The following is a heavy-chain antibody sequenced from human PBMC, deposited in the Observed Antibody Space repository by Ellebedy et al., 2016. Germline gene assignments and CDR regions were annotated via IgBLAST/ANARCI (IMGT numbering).Heavy chain of an antibody. Sequence: SETLSLTCNVFGGSVSSDYWNWIRRPPGKGLEWIGFVFHTGATLYNPSLKSRVTMSVDTSKSQISPRLMSVTAADTAVYYCAKWNTGWNAFDVWGQGTMVTVSS. V-gene: IGHV4-59*02. J-gene: IGHJ3*01. CDR1: GGSVSSDY. CDR2: VFHTGAT. CDR3: AKWNTGWNAFDV. D-gene: IGHD1-1*01.